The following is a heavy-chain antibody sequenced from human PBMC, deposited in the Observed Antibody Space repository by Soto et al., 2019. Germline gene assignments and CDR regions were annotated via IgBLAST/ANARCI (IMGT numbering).Heavy chain of an antibody. CDR3: ARGVHDILTGYWFDP. J-gene: IGHJ5*02. Sequence: SVKVSCKASGGTFSSYTISWVRQAPGQGLEWMGRIIPILGIANYAQKFQGRVTITADKSTSTAYMELSSLRSEDTAVYYCARGVHDILTGYWFDPWGQGTLVTVSS. D-gene: IGHD3-9*01. CDR2: IIPILGIA. CDR1: GGTFSSYT. V-gene: IGHV1-69*02.